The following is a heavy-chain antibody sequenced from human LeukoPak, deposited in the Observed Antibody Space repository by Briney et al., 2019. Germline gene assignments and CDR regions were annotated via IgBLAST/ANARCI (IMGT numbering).Heavy chain of an antibody. CDR3: ARGNLYYDSSGYYSY. CDR2: IIPNSGVT. Sequence: ASVKVSCKASGYTFTDYYIQWVRQAPGQGREWMGWIIPNSGVTNYAQKFRGRVTMTRDTSISTAYMELTRLRSDDTAVYYCARGNLYYDSSGYYSYWGQGTLVTVSS. J-gene: IGHJ4*02. V-gene: IGHV1-2*02. D-gene: IGHD3-22*01. CDR1: GYTFTDYY.